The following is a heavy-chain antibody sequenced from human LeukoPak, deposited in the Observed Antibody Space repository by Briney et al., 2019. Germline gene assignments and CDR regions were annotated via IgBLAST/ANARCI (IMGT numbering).Heavy chain of an antibody. CDR1: EFIFSNYW. CDR2: ISYDGSNK. CDR3: AKDRYSGSYLQTGPCAH. J-gene: IGHJ4*02. V-gene: IGHV3-30*18. Sequence: GGSLRLSCAASEFIFSNYWMSWVRQAPGKGLEWVAVISYDGSNKHYGDSVKGRFTISRDNSKNTLYLQMNSLRAEDTAVYYCAKDRYSGSYLQTGPCAHWGQGILVTVSS. D-gene: IGHD1-26*01.